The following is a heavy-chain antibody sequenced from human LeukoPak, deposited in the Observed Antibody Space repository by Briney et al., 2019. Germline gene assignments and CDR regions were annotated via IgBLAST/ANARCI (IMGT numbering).Heavy chain of an antibody. CDR1: GGSISSGGYY. D-gene: IGHD3-22*01. CDR2: FYYSGST. CDR3: ARTYYYDSSGYFL. V-gene: IGHV4-31*03. J-gene: IGHJ4*02. Sequence: PSETLSLTCTVSGGSISSGGYYWSWIRQHPGKGLEWIGYFYYSGSTYYIPSLKSRVTISVDTSKNQFSLKLSSVTAADTAVYYCARTYYYDSSGYFLWGQGTLVTVSS.